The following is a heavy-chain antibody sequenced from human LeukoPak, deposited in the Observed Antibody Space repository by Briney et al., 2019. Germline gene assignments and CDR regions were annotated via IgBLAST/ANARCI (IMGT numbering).Heavy chain of an antibody. CDR1: GYTFTGYY. CDR3: AYLRERMVYALRPYYYYGMDV. CDR2: INPNSGGT. Sequence: ASVKVSCKASGYTFTGYYMHWVRQAPGQGLEWMGWINPNSGGTNYAQKFQGRVTMTRDTSISTAYMELSRLRSGDTAVYYCAYLRERMVYALRPYYYYGMDVWGQGTTVTVSS. D-gene: IGHD2-8*01. V-gene: IGHV1-2*02. J-gene: IGHJ6*02.